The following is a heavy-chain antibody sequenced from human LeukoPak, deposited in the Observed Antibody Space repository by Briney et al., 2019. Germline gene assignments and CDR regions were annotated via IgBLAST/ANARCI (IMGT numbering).Heavy chain of an antibody. Sequence: SETLSLTCIVSGGSISSSNYYWGWIRQSPGKGLEWIGRIYYSGSTYYNPSLKSRVTISVDTSKNQFSLKLSSVTAADTAVYYCARDNPDCSGGSCYSPYLQGPSNDAFDIWGQGTMVTVSS. CDR1: GGSISSSNYY. J-gene: IGHJ3*02. CDR3: ARDNPDCSGGSCYSPYLQGPSNDAFDI. D-gene: IGHD2-15*01. V-gene: IGHV4-39*07. CDR2: IYYSGST.